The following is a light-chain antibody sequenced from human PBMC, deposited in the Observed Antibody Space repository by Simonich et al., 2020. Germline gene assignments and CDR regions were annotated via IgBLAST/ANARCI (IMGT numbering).Light chain of an antibody. Sequence: SYELTQPPSVSVSPGQTARITCSGDALPTKYAYWYQQKSGQAPVLVMYEDSKRPSGIPERFSGSSSGTMATLTISGAQVEDEADYYCYSTDSSGNHYVFGTGTKVTVL. CDR1: ALPTKY. J-gene: IGLJ1*01. V-gene: IGLV3-10*01. CDR3: YSTDSSGNHYV. CDR2: EDS.